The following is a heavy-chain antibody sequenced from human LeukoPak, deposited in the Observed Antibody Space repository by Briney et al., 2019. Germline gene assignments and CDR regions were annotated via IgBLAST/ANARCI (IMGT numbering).Heavy chain of an antibody. V-gene: IGHV4-34*01. D-gene: IGHD3/OR15-3a*01. CDR2: INHSGST. Sequence: PSETLSLTCAVYGGSFSGYYWSWIRQPPGKGLEWIGEINHSGSTNYNPSLKSRVTISVDTSKNQFSLKLSSVTAADTAVYYCARASKGVQDGLIGGFDYWGQGTLVTVSS. J-gene: IGHJ4*02. CDR1: GGSFSGYY. CDR3: ARASKGVQDGLIGGFDY.